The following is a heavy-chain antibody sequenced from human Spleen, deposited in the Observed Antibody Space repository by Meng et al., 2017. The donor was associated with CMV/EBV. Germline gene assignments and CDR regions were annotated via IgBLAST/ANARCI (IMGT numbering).Heavy chain of an antibody. CDR2: IYTSGST. CDR3: ATGSGDFDH. D-gene: IGHD1-26*01. CDR1: GGSISSFY. J-gene: IGHJ4*02. Sequence: QLQRQESGPGLVKPSEPLSLTCSVSGGSISSFYWSWIRQPAGKGLEWIGRIYTSGSTNYNPSLKSRVTMSVDTSKNQISLRLRSVTAADTAVYYCATGSGDFDHWGQGTLVTVSS. V-gene: IGHV4-4*07.